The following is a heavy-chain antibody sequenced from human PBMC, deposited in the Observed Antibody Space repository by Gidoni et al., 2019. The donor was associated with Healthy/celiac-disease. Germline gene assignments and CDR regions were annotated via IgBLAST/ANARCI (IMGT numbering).Heavy chain of an antibody. J-gene: IGHJ4*02. CDR1: VCSISSYY. Sequence: QVQLQESGPGLVKPSETLSLTCTVSVCSISSYYWSWIRQPPGKGLEWIGYIYYSGSTNYNPSLKSRVTISVDTSKNQFSLKLSSVTAADTAVYYCARTRTAVAGPPYFDYWGQGTLVTVSS. CDR2: IYYSGST. D-gene: IGHD6-19*01. V-gene: IGHV4-59*01. CDR3: ARTRTAVAGPPYFDY.